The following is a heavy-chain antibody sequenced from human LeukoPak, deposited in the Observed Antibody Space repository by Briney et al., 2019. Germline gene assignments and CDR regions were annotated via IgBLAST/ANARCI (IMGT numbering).Heavy chain of an antibody. D-gene: IGHD6-19*01. J-gene: IGHJ4*02. CDR2: ISHDGINK. CDR3: ARDRREYSSGWYFDQ. Sequence: PGRSLRLSCVVSGFSLSSYAMHWVRQAPGKGLEWVAVISHDGINKYYADSVKGRFTISRDISKNTLYVQMNSLRGEDTAVYYCARDRREYSSGWYFDQWGQGILVTVSS. V-gene: IGHV3-30*04. CDR1: GFSLSSYA.